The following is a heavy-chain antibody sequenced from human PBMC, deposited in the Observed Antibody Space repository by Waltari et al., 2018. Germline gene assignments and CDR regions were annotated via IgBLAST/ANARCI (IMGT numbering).Heavy chain of an antibody. CDR2: IYYSGST. J-gene: IGHJ4*02. CDR3: ATTLMTPGRY. CDR1: GFTFSSYA. Sequence: VQLVESGGGLVQPGGSLRLSCAASGFTFSSYAMSWVRQAPGKGLEWIGYIYYSGSTYYNPSLKSRVTISVDTSKNQFSLKLSSVTAADTAVYYCATTLMTPGRYWGQGTLVIVSS. V-gene: IGHV4-59*08.